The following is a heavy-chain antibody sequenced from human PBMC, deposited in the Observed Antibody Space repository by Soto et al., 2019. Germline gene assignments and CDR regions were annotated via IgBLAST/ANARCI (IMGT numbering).Heavy chain of an antibody. J-gene: IGHJ2*01. CDR2: ISYDGSNK. CDR1: GFTFSSYA. D-gene: IGHD4-4*01. CDR3: ARRLWSDDYNWGYFDL. V-gene: IGHV3-30-3*01. Sequence: QVQLVESGGGVVQPGRSLRLSCAASGFTFSSYAMHWVRQAPGKGLEWVAVISYDGSNKYYADSVKGRFTISRDNSKNTLYLQMNSLRAEDTAVYYCARRLWSDDYNWGYFDLWGRGTLVTVSS.